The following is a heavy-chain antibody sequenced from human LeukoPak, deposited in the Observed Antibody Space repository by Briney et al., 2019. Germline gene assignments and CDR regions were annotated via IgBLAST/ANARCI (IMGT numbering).Heavy chain of an antibody. CDR1: GFTVNTYE. CDR3: AKDRLLTSYDAFDI. D-gene: IGHD2-2*01. V-gene: IGHV3-48*03. Sequence: GGSLRLSCAASGFTVNTYEMNCVRQAPGKGLEWGSYISGDGRDIYYADSVRGRFTISSDNAKNSLYLQMNSLRAEDTALYYCAKDRLLTSYDAFDIWGQGTMVTVSS. J-gene: IGHJ3*02. CDR2: ISGDGRDI.